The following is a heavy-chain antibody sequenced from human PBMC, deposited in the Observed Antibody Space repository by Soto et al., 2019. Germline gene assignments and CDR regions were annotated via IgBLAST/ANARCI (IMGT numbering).Heavy chain of an antibody. CDR3: ARDLDGLHDDTSGPFPRPG. D-gene: IGHD3-22*01. J-gene: IGHJ1*01. Sequence: SETLSLTCTVSGGSISSGDYYWSWIRQPPGKGLEWIGYIHSSGSIYYNPSLKSRATMSIDTAGNQFSLKVSSVTVADTAVYYCARDLDGLHDDTSGPFPRPGWGQGTLVTVSS. CDR1: GGSISSGDYY. V-gene: IGHV4-30-4*01. CDR2: IHSSGSI.